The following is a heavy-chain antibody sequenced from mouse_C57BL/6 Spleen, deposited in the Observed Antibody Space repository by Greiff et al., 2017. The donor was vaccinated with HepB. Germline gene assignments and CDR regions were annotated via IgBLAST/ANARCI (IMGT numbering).Heavy chain of an antibody. V-gene: IGHV5-6*01. CDR1: GFTFSSYG. CDR3: ARHIYYGSSYWYFDV. Sequence: DVHLVESGGDLVKPGGSLKLSCAASGFTFSSYGMSWVRQTPDKRLEWVATISSGGSYTYYPDSVKGRFTISRDNAKNTLYLQMSSLKSEDTAMYYCARHIYYGSSYWYFDVWGTGTTVTVSS. D-gene: IGHD1-1*01. J-gene: IGHJ1*03. CDR2: ISSGGSYT.